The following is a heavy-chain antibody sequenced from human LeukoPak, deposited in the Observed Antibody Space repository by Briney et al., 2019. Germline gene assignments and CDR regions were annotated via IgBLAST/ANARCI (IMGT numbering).Heavy chain of an antibody. CDR2: ISGSGGST. V-gene: IGHV3-23*01. Sequence: GGSLRLSCAASGFTFSSYAMSWVRQAPGKGLEWVSAISGSGGSTYYADSVKGRFTMSRDNSKNTLSLQMNSLRADDTAVYYCAKDFFSGYGSYSYGAFDYWGQGILVTVSS. CDR3: AKDFFSGYGSYSYGAFDY. J-gene: IGHJ4*02. CDR1: GFTFSSYA. D-gene: IGHD5-18*01.